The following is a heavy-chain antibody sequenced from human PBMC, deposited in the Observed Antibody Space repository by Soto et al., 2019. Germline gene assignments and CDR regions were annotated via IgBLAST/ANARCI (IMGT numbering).Heavy chain of an antibody. CDR2: ISYDGSNK. V-gene: IGHV3-30*18. CDR3: AKDNCISTNCYSLYNWFDP. Sequence: QVQLVESGGGVVQPGRSLRLSCAASGFTFSSYGMHWVRQAPGKGLEWVAVISYDGSNKYYADSVKGRFTISRDNSKNTLYRQMNSLRPEDTAVYYCAKDNCISTNCYSLYNWFDPWGQGTLVTVSS. J-gene: IGHJ5*02. D-gene: IGHD2-2*02. CDR1: GFTFSSYG.